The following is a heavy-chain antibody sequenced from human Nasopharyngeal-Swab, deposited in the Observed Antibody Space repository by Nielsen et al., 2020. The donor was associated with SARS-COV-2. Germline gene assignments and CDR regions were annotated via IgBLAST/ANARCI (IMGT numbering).Heavy chain of an antibody. Sequence: ASVKVSCTPSGYTFTDYYIHWVRQAPGQGLEWMGWMNPKSGVTSYAQKFQGRVTMTWDTSTSTAYMELSRLRSDDTAVYYCARDATGDEYFDYWGQGTLVTVSS. CDR2: MNPKSGVT. V-gene: IGHV1-2*02. J-gene: IGHJ4*02. CDR3: ARDATGDEYFDY. CDR1: GYTFTDYY. D-gene: IGHD7-27*01.